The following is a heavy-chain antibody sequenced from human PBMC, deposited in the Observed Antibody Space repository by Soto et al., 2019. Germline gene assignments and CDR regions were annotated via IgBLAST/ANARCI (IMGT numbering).Heavy chain of an antibody. D-gene: IGHD6-13*01. CDR1: GGTFSSYA. CDR3: ASSAAGVS. J-gene: IGHJ4*02. V-gene: IGHV1-69*13. CDR2: IIPIFGTA. Sequence: ASVKVSCKASGGTFSSYAISWVRQAPGQGLEWMGGIIPIFGTANYAQKFQGRVTITADESASTAYMEPSSLRSEDTAVYYCASSAAGVSWGQGTLVTVSS.